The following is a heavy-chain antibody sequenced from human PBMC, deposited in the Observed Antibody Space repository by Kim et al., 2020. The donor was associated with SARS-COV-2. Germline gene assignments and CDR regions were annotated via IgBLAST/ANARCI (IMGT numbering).Heavy chain of an antibody. CDR2: ISSSSSYI. D-gene: IGHD3-22*01. V-gene: IGHV3-21*01. J-gene: IGHJ4*02. CDR1: GFTFSSYS. Sequence: GGSLRLSCAASGFTFSSYSMNWVRQAPGKGLEWVSSISSSSSYIYYADSVKGRFTISRDNAKNSLYLQMNSLRAEDTAVYYCARDDHTYYYDSSGYMPVDYWGQGTLVTGSS. CDR3: ARDDHTYYYDSSGYMPVDY.